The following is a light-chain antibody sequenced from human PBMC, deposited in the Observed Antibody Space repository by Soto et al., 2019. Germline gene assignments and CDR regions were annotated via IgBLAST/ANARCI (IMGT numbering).Light chain of an antibody. CDR1: QSVTSNY. CDR2: GAS. V-gene: IGKV3-20*01. Sequence: ECVCTQSPATLSVSPGDSSTLSCRASQSVTSNYLAWYQQKPGQAPRLLIFGASSRAAGIPDRFSGSGSGTDFTLTISRLEPEDFAVYSCQQYSSSPATFGQGTKVDI. J-gene: IGKJ1*01. CDR3: QQYSSSPAT.